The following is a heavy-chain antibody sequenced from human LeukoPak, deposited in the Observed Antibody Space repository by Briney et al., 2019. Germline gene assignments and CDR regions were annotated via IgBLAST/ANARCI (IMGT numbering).Heavy chain of an antibody. V-gene: IGHV4-59*06. CDR1: GGSISTYY. Sequence: KPSETLSLTCTVSGGSISTYYWSWIRQPPGKGLEWIGYIYYSGSTYYNPSLKSRVTISVDTSKNQFSLKLSSVTAADTAVYYCARDLGYGGNSGGVAFDIWGQGTMVTVSS. D-gene: IGHD4-23*01. J-gene: IGHJ3*02. CDR3: ARDLGYGGNSGGVAFDI. CDR2: IYYSGST.